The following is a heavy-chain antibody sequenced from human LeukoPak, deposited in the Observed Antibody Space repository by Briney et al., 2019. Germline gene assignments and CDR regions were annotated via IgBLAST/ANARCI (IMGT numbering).Heavy chain of an antibody. D-gene: IGHD3-10*01. J-gene: IGHJ4*02. CDR1: GFTFSSYG. CDR3: ARDPSSGYYGSGAHFDY. CDR2: IWYDGSNK. V-gene: IGHV3-33*01. Sequence: GGSLRLSCAASGFTFSSYGMHWVRQAPGKGLEWVAVIWYDGSNKYYADSVKGRFTISRDNSKTTLYLQMNSLRAEDTAVYYCARDPSSGYYGSGAHFDYWGQGTLVTVSS.